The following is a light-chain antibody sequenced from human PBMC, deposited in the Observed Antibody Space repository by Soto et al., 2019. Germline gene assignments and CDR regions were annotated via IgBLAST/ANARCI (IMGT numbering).Light chain of an antibody. Sequence: QSVLTQPPSVSGAPGQRVTISCTGSSSNIGAGYDVHWYQQLPGTAPKLLIYGNSNRPSGVPDRFSGSKSGTSASLAITGLQAEDQADYYCQSYDSSLSVVFVTGTKVTVL. J-gene: IGLJ1*01. CDR1: SSNIGAGYD. V-gene: IGLV1-40*01. CDR2: GNS. CDR3: QSYDSSLSVV.